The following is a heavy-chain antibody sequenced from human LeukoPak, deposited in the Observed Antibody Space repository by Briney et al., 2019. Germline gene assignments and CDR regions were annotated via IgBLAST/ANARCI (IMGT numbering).Heavy chain of an antibody. J-gene: IGHJ5*02. D-gene: IGHD3-22*01. Sequence: RSGGSLRLSCAASGFTFSSYWMSWVRQAPGKGLEWVANIKQDGSEKYYVDSVKGRFTISRDNAKNSLYLQMNSLRAEDTAVYYCARYYYDSSGYPRFDPWGQGTLVTVSS. CDR3: ARYYYDSSGYPRFDP. CDR2: IKQDGSEK. V-gene: IGHV3-7*05. CDR1: GFTFSSYW.